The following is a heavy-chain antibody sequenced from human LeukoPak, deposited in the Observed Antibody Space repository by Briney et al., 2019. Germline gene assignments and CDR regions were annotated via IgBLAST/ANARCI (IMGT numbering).Heavy chain of an antibody. D-gene: IGHD3-3*01. CDR3: AKAPHYDFWSGYYYYGMDV. CDR1: GFTFSDYY. Sequence: GGSLRLSCAASGFTFSDYYMSWIRQAPGKGLDWISYISSSGSTKYYADSVKGRFTISRDNAKNSLYLQMNSLRAEDTAVYYCAKAPHYDFWSGYYYYGMDVWGQGTTVTVSS. CDR2: ISSSGSTK. V-gene: IGHV3-11*01. J-gene: IGHJ6*02.